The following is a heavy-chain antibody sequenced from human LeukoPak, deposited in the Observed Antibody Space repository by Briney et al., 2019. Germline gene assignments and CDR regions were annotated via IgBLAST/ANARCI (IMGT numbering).Heavy chain of an antibody. CDR1: GFTFSSFA. D-gene: IGHD2-2*02. V-gene: IGHV3-23*01. CDR2: ISGSGGST. CDR3: AKGSVQHQLLYSGVVDY. J-gene: IGHJ4*02. Sequence: PGGSLRLSCAASGFTFSSFAMSWVRQAPGKGLEWVSAISGSGGSTYYADSVKGRFTISRDNSKNTLYLQMNSLRAEDTAVYYCAKGSVQHQLLYSGVVDYWGQGTLVTVSS.